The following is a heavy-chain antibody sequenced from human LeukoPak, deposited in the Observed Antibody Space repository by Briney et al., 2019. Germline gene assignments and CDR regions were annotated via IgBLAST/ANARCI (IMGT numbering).Heavy chain of an antibody. Sequence: GESLKISCKGSGYSFTSCWIGWVRQLPGKGLEWMGIIYPGDSDTRYSPSFQGQVTISADKSISTAYLQWSSLKASDTAMYYCAVRLGSGWAYFDYWGQGTLVTVSS. CDR3: AVRLGSGWAYFDY. CDR2: IYPGDSDT. J-gene: IGHJ4*02. CDR1: GYSFTSCW. V-gene: IGHV5-51*01. D-gene: IGHD6-19*01.